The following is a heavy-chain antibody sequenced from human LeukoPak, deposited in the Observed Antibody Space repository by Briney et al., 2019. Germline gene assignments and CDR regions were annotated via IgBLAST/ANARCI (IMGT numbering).Heavy chain of an antibody. CDR1: GFIFSSYT. V-gene: IGHV3-21*01. Sequence: GGSLRLSCAASGFIFSSYTMNWVRQAPGKGLEWVSSISSSSSYIYYADPVKGRFTISRDNAKNSLYLQMNSLRAEDTAVYYCAREPSHQTSPVNWGQGTLVTVSS. CDR2: ISSSSSYI. J-gene: IGHJ4*02. D-gene: IGHD2-2*01. CDR3: AREPSHQTSPVN.